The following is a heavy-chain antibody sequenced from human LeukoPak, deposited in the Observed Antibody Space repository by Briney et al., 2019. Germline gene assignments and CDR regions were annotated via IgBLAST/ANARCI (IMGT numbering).Heavy chain of an antibody. CDR1: GFTFSSYS. CDR2: ISSSSSTI. Sequence: SGGSLRLSCAASGFTFSSYSMNWVRQAPGKGLEWVSYISSSSSTIYYADSVKGRFTISRDNAKNSLYLQMNSLRAEDTAVYYCAKRSCSSTSCYEGYWGQGTLVTVSS. V-gene: IGHV3-48*01. CDR3: AKRSCSSTSCYEGY. D-gene: IGHD2-2*01. J-gene: IGHJ4*02.